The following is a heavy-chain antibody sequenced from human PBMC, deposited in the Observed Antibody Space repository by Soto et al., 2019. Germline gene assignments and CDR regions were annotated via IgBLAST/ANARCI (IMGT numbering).Heavy chain of an antibody. CDR1: GYTFTSYD. V-gene: IGHV1-8*01. J-gene: IGHJ4*02. Sequence: QVQLVQSGAEVKKPGASVKVSCKASGYTFTSYDINWVRQATGQGLEWMGWMNPNSGNTGYAQKLQGRVTMTSTTSISTAYMERSSLRSEDTAVYYCARGPTRAKKQWLVRGVYWGQGTLVTVSS. D-gene: IGHD6-19*01. CDR2: MNPNSGNT. CDR3: ARGPTRAKKQWLVRGVY.